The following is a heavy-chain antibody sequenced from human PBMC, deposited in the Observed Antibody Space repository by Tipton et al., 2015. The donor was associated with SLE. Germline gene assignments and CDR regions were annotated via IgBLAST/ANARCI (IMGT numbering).Heavy chain of an antibody. CDR2: ISYDGSNK. CDR3: ARDLDSSGYYAY. J-gene: IGHJ4*02. V-gene: IGHV3-30*04. Sequence: SLRLSCAASGFTFINYAMHWVRQAPGKGLEWVAVISYDGSNKYYADSVKGRFTISRGISKNTLYLQMNSLRAEDTAVYYCARDLDSSGYYAYWGQGTLVTVTS. CDR1: GFTFINYA. D-gene: IGHD3-22*01.